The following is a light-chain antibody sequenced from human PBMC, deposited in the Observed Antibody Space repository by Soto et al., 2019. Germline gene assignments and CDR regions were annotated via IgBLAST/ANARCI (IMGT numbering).Light chain of an antibody. Sequence: EVVMTQSPGTLSLSPLERATLSFMASQSVSNNYLAWYQQKPGQAPRLLIFGASSRAPGTPVRFSGSGSGRQFTLTISGLQSEDLAVYHCHQYNDGPGGTFGQGTKVDI. V-gene: IGKV3-15*01. CDR3: HQYNDGPGGT. CDR2: GAS. CDR1: QSVSNN. J-gene: IGKJ1*01.